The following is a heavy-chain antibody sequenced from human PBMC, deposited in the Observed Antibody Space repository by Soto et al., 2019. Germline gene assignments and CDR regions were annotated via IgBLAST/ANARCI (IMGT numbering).Heavy chain of an antibody. V-gene: IGHV4-34*01. CDR3: ARPSLVLCFGESLGGMDV. Sequence: QVQLQKWGAGLLKPSETLSLTCAVYGGSFSGYYWSWIRQHPGKGLEWIGEINHSGSTNYNPSLTIRVTISLDTIKNQVSLKLSSVTAADTAVYYCARPSLVLCFGESLGGMDVWGQGTTVTVSS. D-gene: IGHD3-10*01. J-gene: IGHJ6*02. CDR1: GGSFSGYY. CDR2: INHSGST.